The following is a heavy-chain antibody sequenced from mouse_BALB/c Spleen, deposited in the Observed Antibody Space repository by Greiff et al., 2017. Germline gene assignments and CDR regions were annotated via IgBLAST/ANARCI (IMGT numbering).Heavy chain of an antibody. J-gene: IGHJ4*01. Sequence: QVTLKESGPGILQPSQTLSLTCSFSGFSLSTSGMGVSWIRQSSGKGLEWLAHIYWDDDKRYNPSLKSRLTISKDTSSNQVFLKITSVDTADTATYYCARRASGTRAMDYWGQGTSVTVSS. CDR2: IYWDDDK. D-gene: IGHD4-1*01. V-gene: IGHV8-12*01. CDR1: GFSLSTSGMG. CDR3: ARRASGTRAMDY.